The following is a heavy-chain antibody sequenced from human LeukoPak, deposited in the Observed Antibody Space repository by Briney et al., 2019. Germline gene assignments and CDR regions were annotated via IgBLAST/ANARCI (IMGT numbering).Heavy chain of an antibody. CDR3: ATDLYDSSGYPDY. D-gene: IGHD3-22*01. CDR2: FDPEDGET. CDR1: GYTLTELS. V-gene: IGHV1-24*01. J-gene: IGHJ4*02. Sequence: ASVKVSCKVSGYTLTELSMHWVRQAPGKGLEWMGGFDPEDGETIYAQKFEGRVTMTEDTSTDTAYMELSSLRSEDTAVYYCATDLYDSSGYPDYWGQGTLVTVSS.